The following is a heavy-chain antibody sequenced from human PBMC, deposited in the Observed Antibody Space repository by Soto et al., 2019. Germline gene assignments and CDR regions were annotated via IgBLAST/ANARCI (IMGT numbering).Heavy chain of an antibody. J-gene: IGHJ6*02. CDR1: GYTFTGYH. D-gene: IGHD3-9*01. Sequence: ASVKVSCKASGYTFTGYHMHWVRQAPGQGLEWMGWINPNSGGTNFAQRFQGWVTMTRDTSISTAYMELSRLRSDDTAVYYCARDHDILAGYTYGMDVWGQGTTVTVSS. V-gene: IGHV1-2*04. CDR2: INPNSGGT. CDR3: ARDHDILAGYTYGMDV.